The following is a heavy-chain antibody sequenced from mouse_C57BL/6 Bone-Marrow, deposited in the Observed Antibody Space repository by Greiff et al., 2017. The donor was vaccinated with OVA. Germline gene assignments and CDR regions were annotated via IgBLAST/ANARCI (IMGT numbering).Heavy chain of an antibody. CDR3: ARPYYYGSSYVGY. D-gene: IGHD1-1*01. CDR2: ISNGGGST. J-gene: IGHJ2*01. CDR1: GFTFSDYY. Sequence: DVKLVESGGGLVQPGGSLKLSCAASGFTFSDYYMYWVRQTPEKRLEWVAYISNGGGSTYYPDTVQGRFTISRDNAKNTLYLQMSRLKSEDTAMYYCARPYYYGSSYVGYWGQGTTLTVSS. V-gene: IGHV5-12*01.